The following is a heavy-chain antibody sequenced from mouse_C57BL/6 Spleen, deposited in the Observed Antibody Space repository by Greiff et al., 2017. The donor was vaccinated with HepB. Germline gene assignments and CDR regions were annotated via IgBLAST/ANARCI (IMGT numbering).Heavy chain of an antibody. J-gene: IGHJ2*01. V-gene: IGHV5-16*01. CDR1: GFTFSDYY. D-gene: IGHD1-1*01. CDR3: ARVPSLLLVDY. Sequence: EVMLVESEGGLVQPGSSMKLSCTASGFTFSDYYMAWVRQVPEKGLEWVANINYDGSSTYYLDSLKSRFIISRDNAKNILYLQMSSLKSEDTATYYCARVPSLLLVDYWGQGTTLTVSS. CDR2: INYDGSST.